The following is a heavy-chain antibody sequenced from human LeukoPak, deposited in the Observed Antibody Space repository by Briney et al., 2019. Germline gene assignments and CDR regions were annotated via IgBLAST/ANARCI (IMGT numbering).Heavy chain of an antibody. CDR2: ISNDGSNK. D-gene: IGHD2-2*01. Sequence: GGSLRLSCAASGFTFSSYAMYWVRQTPGKGLEWVTVISNDGSNKYYADSVKGRFTVSRDNFRNTLFLEMNSLRTEDTSVYYCARSGCSSTSCSPEYWGQGTLVSVSS. V-gene: IGHV3-30-3*01. CDR1: GFTFSSYA. CDR3: ARSGCSSTSCSPEY. J-gene: IGHJ4*02.